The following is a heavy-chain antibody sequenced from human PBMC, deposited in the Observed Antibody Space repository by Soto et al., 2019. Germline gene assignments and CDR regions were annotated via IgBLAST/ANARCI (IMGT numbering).Heavy chain of an antibody. D-gene: IGHD2-2*01. J-gene: IGHJ6*02. Sequence: VGSLRLSGAASGFTFSSYAMHWVRQAPGKGLEWVAVISYDGSNKYYADSVKGRFTISRDNSKNTLYLQMNSLRAEDTAVYYCARDLLGYCSSTSCTAHYYYYGMDVWGQGTTVTVSS. V-gene: IGHV3-30-3*01. CDR2: ISYDGSNK. CDR1: GFTFSSYA. CDR3: ARDLLGYCSSTSCTAHYYYYGMDV.